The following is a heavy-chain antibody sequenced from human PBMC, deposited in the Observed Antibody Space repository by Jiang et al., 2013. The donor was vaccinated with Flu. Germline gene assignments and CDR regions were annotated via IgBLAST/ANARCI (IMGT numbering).Heavy chain of an antibody. CDR1: GGSFSGYY. CDR2: INHSGST. Sequence: LLKPSETLSLTCAVYGGSFSGYYWSWIRQPPGKGLEWIGEINHSGSTNYNPSLKSRVTISVDTSKNQFSLKLSSVTAADTAVYYCAREGVTGTTYWGQGTLVTVSS. V-gene: IGHV4-34*01. D-gene: IGHD1-7*01. CDR3: AREGVTGTTY. J-gene: IGHJ4*02.